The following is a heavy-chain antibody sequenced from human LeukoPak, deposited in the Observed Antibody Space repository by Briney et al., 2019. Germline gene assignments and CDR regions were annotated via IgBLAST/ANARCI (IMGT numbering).Heavy chain of an antibody. CDR2: ISSSSSYI. V-gene: IGHV3-21*01. CDR1: GFTFSSYD. Sequence: GGALRLSCAASGFTFSSYDMTWVRQAPGRGLEWVSSISSSSSYIYYADSVKGRFTISRDNAKNSLYLQMNSLRAEDTAVYYCARGGTYSSRVWYYFDYWGQGTLVTVSS. J-gene: IGHJ4*02. D-gene: IGHD6-13*01. CDR3: ARGGTYSSRVWYYFDY.